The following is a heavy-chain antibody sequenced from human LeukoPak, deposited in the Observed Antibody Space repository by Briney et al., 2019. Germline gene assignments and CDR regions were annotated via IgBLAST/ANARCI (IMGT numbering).Heavy chain of an antibody. J-gene: IGHJ4*02. Sequence: GSLRLSCAASGFTFSSYAMHWVRQAPGKGLEWVAVISYDGSNKYYADSVKGRFTISRDNSKNTLYLQMNSLRAEDTAVYYCARDQGSEAFDYWGQGTLVTVSS. CDR3: ARDQGSEAFDY. CDR2: ISYDGSNK. V-gene: IGHV3-30*04. CDR1: GFTFSSYA.